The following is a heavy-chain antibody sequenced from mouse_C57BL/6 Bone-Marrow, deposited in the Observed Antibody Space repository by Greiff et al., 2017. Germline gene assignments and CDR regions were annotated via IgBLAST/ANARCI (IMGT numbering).Heavy chain of an antibody. CDR3: ARGGFPPFAY. CDR1: GYTFTDYY. CDR2: IYPGSGNT. Sequence: QVQLQQSGAELVRPGASVKLSCKASGYTFTDYYINWVKQRPGQGLEWIARIYPGSGNTYYNEKFKGKATLPAEKSSSAAYMQLSSLSSEDSAVYFCARGGFPPFAYWCQGTLVTVSA. J-gene: IGHJ3*01. V-gene: IGHV1-76*01.